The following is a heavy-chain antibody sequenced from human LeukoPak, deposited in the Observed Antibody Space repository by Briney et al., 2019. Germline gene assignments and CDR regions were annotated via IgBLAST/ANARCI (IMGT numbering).Heavy chain of an antibody. D-gene: IGHD6-13*01. J-gene: IGHJ4*02. V-gene: IGHV3-7*01. CDR3: ARDPGSSSFDY. CDR1: GFTFSSFW. CDR2: IDQDGSVR. Sequence: GGSLRLSCVASGFTFSSFWMSWVRQAPGKGLEFVANIDQDGSVRNYVDSVKGRFIISRDNAKNSLYLQMDSLRAEDTAVYFCARDPGSSSFDYWGLGTPATVSS.